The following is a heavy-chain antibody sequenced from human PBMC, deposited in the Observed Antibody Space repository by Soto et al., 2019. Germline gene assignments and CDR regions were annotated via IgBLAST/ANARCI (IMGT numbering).Heavy chain of an antibody. CDR2: INSDGSTR. J-gene: IGHJ4*02. CDR3: ARVAYGAYHFDS. V-gene: IGHV3-74*01. Sequence: EVQLVESGGGLVQPGGSLRLSCAASGFSFSSYGMHWVRQAPGEGLVWVSRINSDGSTRSYADSVKGRFTISRDNAKNTLFLQMNSLIAEDTAVYYCARVAYGAYHFDSWGQGTLVT. D-gene: IGHD2-21*01. CDR1: GFSFSSYG.